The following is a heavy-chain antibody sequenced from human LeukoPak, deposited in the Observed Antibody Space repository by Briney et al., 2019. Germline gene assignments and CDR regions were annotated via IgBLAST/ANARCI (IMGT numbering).Heavy chain of an antibody. CDR3: ARDNSVEDTAWWFDP. Sequence: GASVKVSCKASGYTFTRYGISWVRQAPGQGLEWMGWISAYNGNRNYAQKLQGRVTMTTDTSTSTVYMELRSLRSEDTAVYYCARDNSVEDTAWWFDPWGQGTLVTVSS. CDR1: GYTFTRYG. J-gene: IGHJ5*02. CDR2: ISAYNGNR. D-gene: IGHD4-23*01. V-gene: IGHV1-18*01.